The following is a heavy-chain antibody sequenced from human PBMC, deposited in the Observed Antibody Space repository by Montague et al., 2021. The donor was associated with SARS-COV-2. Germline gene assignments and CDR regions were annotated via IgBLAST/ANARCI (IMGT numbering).Heavy chain of an antibody. CDR1: SDSFSSTYY. CDR2: LYNGGTT. V-gene: IGHV4-39*02. J-gene: IGHJ6*02. CDR3: ARTSKLRESSSGNYYYHAMDV. D-gene: IGHD3-16*01. Sequence: SETLSLTCTVSSDSFSSTYYWGWIRQPPGKGLEWIGNLYNGGTTYYSPSLKSRVTISVDTSKNHFSLNMASVTAADTAVYYCARTSKLRESSSGNYYYHAMDVWGQGTTVTVSS.